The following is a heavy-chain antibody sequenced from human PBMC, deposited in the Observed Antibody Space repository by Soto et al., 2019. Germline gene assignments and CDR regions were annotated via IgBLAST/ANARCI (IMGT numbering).Heavy chain of an antibody. D-gene: IGHD6-13*01. CDR1: GFTFSSYG. CDR2: IWYDGTNK. J-gene: IGHJ4*02. CDR3: AHGSSNLGDLDY. V-gene: IGHV3-33*01. Sequence: QVQLVESGGCVVQPGRSLRLSCAASGFTFSSYGMHGVCQAPGKGLEWVAVIWYDGTNKYYADSVKGRFTISRDNSKNTLYLKMNGLRAEDTDVYYCAHGSSNLGDLDYWGQGTLGTVSS.